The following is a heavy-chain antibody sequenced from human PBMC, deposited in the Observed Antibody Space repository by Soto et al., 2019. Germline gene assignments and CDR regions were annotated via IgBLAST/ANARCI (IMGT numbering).Heavy chain of an antibody. D-gene: IGHD3-10*01. CDR3: ARDTFNRLWFGEPGLNWFDP. Sequence: PSQTLSLTCAISGDSVSSNSAAWNWIRQSPSRGLEWLGRTYYRSKWYNDYAVSVKSRITINPDTSKNQFSLQLNSVTPEDTAVYYCARDTFNRLWFGEPGLNWFDPWGQGTLVTVSS. V-gene: IGHV6-1*01. J-gene: IGHJ5*02. CDR1: GDSVSSNSAA. CDR2: TYYRSKWYN.